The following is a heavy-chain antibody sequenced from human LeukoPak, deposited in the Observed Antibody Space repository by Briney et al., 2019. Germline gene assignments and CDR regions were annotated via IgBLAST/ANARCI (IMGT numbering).Heavy chain of an antibody. CDR3: AKERAYFDSSGYSRYFDY. V-gene: IGHV3-30*18. J-gene: IGHJ4*02. Sequence: GGSLRLSCAAYGFTFSSYGMPWVRQAPGKGLEWVARMSCDESNKYHGESVKGRFTISRDNSKSTLYLQKNSLRAEDTAVYYCAKERAYFDSSGYSRYFDYWGQGTLVTVSS. CDR1: GFTFSSYG. D-gene: IGHD3-22*01. CDR2: MSCDESNK.